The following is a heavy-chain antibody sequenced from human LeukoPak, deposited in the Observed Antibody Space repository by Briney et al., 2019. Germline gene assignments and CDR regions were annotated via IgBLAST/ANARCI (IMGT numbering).Heavy chain of an antibody. CDR1: GRTFSSYA. CDR2: IIPILDIA. V-gene: IGHV1-69*10. D-gene: IGHD5-12*01. CDR3: ARDRDANIVATASHFDY. Sequence: GASVKVSCKASGRTFSSYAISWVRQAPGQGLEWMGRIIPILDIASYAQKFQGRITITADKSTSTAYMELSSLRSEDTAVYYCARDRDANIVATASHFDYWGQGTLVTVSS. J-gene: IGHJ4*02.